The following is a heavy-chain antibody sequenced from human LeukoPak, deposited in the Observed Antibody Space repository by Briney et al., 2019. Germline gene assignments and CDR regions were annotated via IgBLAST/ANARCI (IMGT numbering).Heavy chain of an antibody. CDR3: ASSDSEDYYYYGMDV. D-gene: IGHD3-3*01. CDR1: GYSFTSYW. J-gene: IGHJ6*02. V-gene: IGHV5-51*01. CDR2: IYPGDSDT. Sequence: GESLKISCKGSGYSFTSYWIGWVRQMPGKGLKWMGIIYPGDSDTRYSPSFQGQVTISADKSISTAYLQWSSLKASDTAMYYCASSDSEDYYYYGMDVWGQGTTVTVSS.